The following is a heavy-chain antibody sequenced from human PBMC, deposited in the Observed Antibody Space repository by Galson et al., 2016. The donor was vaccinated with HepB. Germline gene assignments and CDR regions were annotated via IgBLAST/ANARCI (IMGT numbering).Heavy chain of an antibody. CDR2: VSGDNDIT. D-gene: IGHD7-27*01. Sequence: SVKVSCKASGYSFRSYGMSWVRQAPGQGLEWMGWVSGDNDITNYAQNFQGRQTMTTDTSTSTAYMEMRSLKSDDTAVYYCARGRSSGYWGQGTLVTVSS. J-gene: IGHJ4*02. CDR3: ARGRSSGY. V-gene: IGHV1-18*01. CDR1: GYSFRSYG.